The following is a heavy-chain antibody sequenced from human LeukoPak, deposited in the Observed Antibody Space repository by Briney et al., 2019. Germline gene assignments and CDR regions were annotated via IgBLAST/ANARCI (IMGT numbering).Heavy chain of an antibody. J-gene: IGHJ4*02. CDR3: ARDQGYYYDSSGYLDY. CDR2: IYYSGST. Sequence: ASETLSLTCTVSGGSISSYYWSWIRQPPGKGLEWIGYIYYSGSTNYNPSLKSRVTISVDTSKNQFSLKLSSVTAADTAVYYCARDQGYYYDSSGYLDYWGQGTLVTVSS. D-gene: IGHD3-22*01. CDR1: GGSISSYY. V-gene: IGHV4-59*12.